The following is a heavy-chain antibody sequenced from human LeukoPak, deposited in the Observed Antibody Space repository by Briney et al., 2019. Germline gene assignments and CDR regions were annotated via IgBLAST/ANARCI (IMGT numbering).Heavy chain of an antibody. J-gene: IGHJ6*02. Sequence: GGSLRLSCGASGFTFSIYGMHWVREAPGKGPEWVAVIWFDGSNKYYADSVKGRFTISRDNSKNTLYLQINSLRAEDTAVYYCARANYGSGSNYYYGLDVWGQGTTVTVSS. CDR1: GFTFSIYG. V-gene: IGHV3-33*01. D-gene: IGHD3-10*01. CDR2: IWFDGSNK. CDR3: ARANYGSGSNYYYGLDV.